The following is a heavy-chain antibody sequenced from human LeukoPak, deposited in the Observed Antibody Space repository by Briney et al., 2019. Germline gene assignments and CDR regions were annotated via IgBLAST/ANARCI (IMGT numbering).Heavy chain of an antibody. CDR2: ISSSSSYI. J-gene: IGHJ4*02. V-gene: IGHV3-21*01. D-gene: IGHD6-19*01. CDR3: ASILYSSGSN. Sequence: PGGSLRLSCAASGFTFSSYGMSWVRQAPGKGLEWVSSISSSSSYIYYADSVKGRFTISRDNAKNSLYLQMNSLRAEDTAVYYCASILYSSGSNWGQGTLVTVSS. CDR1: GFTFSSYG.